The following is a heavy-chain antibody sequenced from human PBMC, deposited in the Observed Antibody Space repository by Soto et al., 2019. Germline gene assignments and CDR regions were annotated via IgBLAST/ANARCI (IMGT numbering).Heavy chain of an antibody. CDR1: GFTFSSYG. J-gene: IGHJ6*02. D-gene: IGHD6-13*01. CDR3: AKDLEVLAAAGPNYYYYYGMDV. CDR2: ISYDGSNK. V-gene: IGHV3-30*18. Sequence: PGGSLRLSCAASGFTFSSYGMHWVRQAPGKGLEWVAVISYDGSNKYYADSVKGRFTISRDNSKNTLYLQMNSLRAEDTAVYYCAKDLEVLAAAGPNYYYYYGMDVWGQGTTVTVSS.